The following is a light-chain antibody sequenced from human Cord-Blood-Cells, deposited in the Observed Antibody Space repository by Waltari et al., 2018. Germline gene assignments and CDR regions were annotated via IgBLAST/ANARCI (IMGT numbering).Light chain of an antibody. Sequence: QSVLTQPPSASGTPGQRVTSSCSGSSSNIGSNTVNWYQQLPGTAPKLLIYSNNQRPSGVPDRFSGSKSGTSASLAISGLQSEDEADYYCAAWDDSLNGPVFG. CDR3: AAWDDSLNGPV. CDR2: SNN. V-gene: IGLV1-44*01. CDR1: SSNIGSNT. J-gene: IGLJ3*02.